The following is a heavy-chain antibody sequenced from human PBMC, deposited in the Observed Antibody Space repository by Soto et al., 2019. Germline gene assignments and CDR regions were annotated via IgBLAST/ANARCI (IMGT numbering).Heavy chain of an antibody. Sequence: QLQLQESGPGLVKPLETLSLTCTVSGGSISGSDYYWGWIRQPPGKGLEWIGSIYYSGATYYKSPLKSRVTISVDTSKNQFSLKLSSVTAADTAVYYCARPATNIGSPDDYWGQGTLVTVSS. D-gene: IGHD1-26*01. J-gene: IGHJ4*02. CDR3: ARPATNIGSPDDY. CDR1: GGSISGSDYY. V-gene: IGHV4-39*01. CDR2: IYYSGAT.